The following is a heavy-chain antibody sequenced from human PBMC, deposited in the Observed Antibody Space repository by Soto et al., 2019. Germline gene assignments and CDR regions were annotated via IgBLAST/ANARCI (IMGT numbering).Heavy chain of an antibody. V-gene: IGHV1-24*01. CDR1: GYTLTELS. CDR2: FDPEDGET. D-gene: IGHD1-26*01. CDR3: ATDVLGAFDTGDY. Sequence: VASVKVSCKVSGYTLTELSMHWVRQAPGKGLEWMGGFDPEDGETIYAQKFQGRVTMTEDTSTDTAYMELSSLRSEDTAVYYCATDVLGAFDTGDYWGQGTLVTVSS. J-gene: IGHJ4*02.